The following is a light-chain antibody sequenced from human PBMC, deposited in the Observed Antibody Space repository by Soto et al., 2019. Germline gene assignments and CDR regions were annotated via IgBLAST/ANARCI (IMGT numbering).Light chain of an antibody. CDR1: HSAVGGYNY. V-gene: IGLV2-8*01. CDR3: SSHAGSNNYV. J-gene: IGLJ1*01. CDR2: EVS. Sequence: SALPQPPPPPRAPGPSVTLSSTGNHSAVGGYNYVSWYQQHPGKAPKLMTYEVSKRPSGVPDRFSGSKSGNTASLTVSGLQAEDEADYYCSSHAGSNNYVFGTGTKVTVL.